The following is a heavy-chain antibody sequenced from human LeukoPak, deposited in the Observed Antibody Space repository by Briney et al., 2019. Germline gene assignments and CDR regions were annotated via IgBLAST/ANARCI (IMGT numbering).Heavy chain of an antibody. CDR1: GFTFSTYV. D-gene: IGHD3-16*01. V-gene: IGHV3-74*01. J-gene: IGHJ4*02. CDR3: ATDGSYGPTY. Sequence: GGSLRLSCAASGFTFSTYVMHWVRQAPGKGLVWVSRISHDATVTSYADSVKGRFTVSRDNTRNTLHLQMNSLRAEDTAVYYCATDGSYGPTYWGQGTLVTVSS. CDR2: ISHDATVT.